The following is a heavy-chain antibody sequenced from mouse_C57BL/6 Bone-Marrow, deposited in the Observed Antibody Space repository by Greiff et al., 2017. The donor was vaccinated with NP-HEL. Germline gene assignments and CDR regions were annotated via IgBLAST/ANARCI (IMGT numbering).Heavy chain of an antibody. D-gene: IGHD2-3*01. V-gene: IGHV2-2*01. J-gene: IGHJ4*01. CDR1: GFSLTSYG. CDR2: IWSGGST. Sequence: QVQLQQSGPGLVQPSQSLSITCTVSGFSLTSYGVHWVRQSPGKGPEWLGVIWSGGSTDYNAAFISRLSISKDNSKSQVFFKMNSLQADDTAIYYCARRWLPYAMDYWGQGTSVTVSS. CDR3: ARRWLPYAMDY.